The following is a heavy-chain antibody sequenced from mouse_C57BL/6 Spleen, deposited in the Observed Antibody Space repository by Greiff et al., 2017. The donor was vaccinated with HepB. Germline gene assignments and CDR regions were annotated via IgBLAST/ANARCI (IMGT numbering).Heavy chain of an antibody. D-gene: IGHD2-3*01. Sequence: EVMLVESGGGLVKPGGSLKLSCAASGFTFSSYTMSWVRQTPEKRLEWVATISGGGGNTYYPDSVKGRFTIARDNAKNTLYLQMSSLRSEDTALYYCARDGYLFDYWGQGTTLTVSS. J-gene: IGHJ2*01. V-gene: IGHV5-9*01. CDR3: ARDGYLFDY. CDR2: ISGGGGNT. CDR1: GFTFSSYT.